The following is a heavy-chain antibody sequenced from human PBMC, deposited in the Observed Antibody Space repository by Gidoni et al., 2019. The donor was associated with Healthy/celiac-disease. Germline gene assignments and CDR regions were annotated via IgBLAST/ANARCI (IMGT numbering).Heavy chain of an antibody. CDR2: ISYDGRNK. CDR3: ARSPGG. CDR1: GFTFSSYA. Sequence: QVQLVESGGGVVQPGRSLRLSCAASGFTFSSYAMHWVRQAPGKGLEWVAVISYDGRNKYYADSVKGRLTISRDNSRNTLYLQMNSLRAEDTAVYYCARSPGGWGQGTLVTVSS. J-gene: IGHJ4*02. V-gene: IGHV3-30*04. D-gene: IGHD3-10*01.